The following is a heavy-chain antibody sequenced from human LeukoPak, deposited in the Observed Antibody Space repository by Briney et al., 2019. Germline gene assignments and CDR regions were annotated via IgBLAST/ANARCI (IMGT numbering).Heavy chain of an antibody. D-gene: IGHD1-26*01. J-gene: IGHJ3*02. V-gene: IGHV3-73*01. Sequence: GGSLRLSCAASGFTFSSYGMHWVRQASGKGLEWVGRIRSKANSYATAYAASVKGRFTISRDDSKNTAYLQMNSLKTEDTAVYYCTTPDNIVGGNAFDIWGQGTMVTVSS. CDR2: IRSKANSYAT. CDR3: TTPDNIVGGNAFDI. CDR1: GFTFSSYG.